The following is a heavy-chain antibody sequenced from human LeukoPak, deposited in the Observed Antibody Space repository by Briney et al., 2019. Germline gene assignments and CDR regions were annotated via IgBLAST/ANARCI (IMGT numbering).Heavy chain of an antibody. D-gene: IGHD3-22*01. CDR3: ARLPSYYDSSGYSY. V-gene: IGHV4-38-2*01. Sequence: PSETLSLTCAVSGYSISSGYYWGWIRQPPGQGLEGIGSIYHSGTSYYNPSLKSRVTISVDTSKNQFSLKLSSVTAADTAVYYCARLPSYYDSSGYSYWGQGTLVTVSS. CDR2: IYHSGTS. CDR1: GYSISSGYY. J-gene: IGHJ4*02.